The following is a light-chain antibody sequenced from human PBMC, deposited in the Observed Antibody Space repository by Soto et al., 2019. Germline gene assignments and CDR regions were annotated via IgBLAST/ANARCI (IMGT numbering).Light chain of an antibody. V-gene: IGKV3-11*01. CDR2: DAS. J-gene: IGKJ3*01. CDR3: QQRSNWPPLFS. CDR1: QSVSSY. Sequence: EIVLTQSPATLSLSPGERATLSCRASQSVSSYLAWYQQKPGQAPMLLIYDASNRATGIPDRFSGSGSGTDFTLAISSLEPEDFAVYYCQQRSNWPPLFSFGPGTKVDI.